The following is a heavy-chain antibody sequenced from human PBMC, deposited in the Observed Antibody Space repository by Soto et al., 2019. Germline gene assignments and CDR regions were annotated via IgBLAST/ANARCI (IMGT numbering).Heavy chain of an antibody. CDR2: INPNSGGT. Sequence: ASVKVSCKASGYTFTGYYMHWVRQAPGQGLEWMGWINPNSGGTNYAQKFQGRVTMTRDTSISTAYMELSRLRSDDTAVYYCAARSWDYYYYGIDVWGQGTTVTVSS. V-gene: IGHV1-2*02. J-gene: IGHJ6*02. D-gene: IGHD3-16*01. CDR1: GYTFTGYY. CDR3: AARSWDYYYYGIDV.